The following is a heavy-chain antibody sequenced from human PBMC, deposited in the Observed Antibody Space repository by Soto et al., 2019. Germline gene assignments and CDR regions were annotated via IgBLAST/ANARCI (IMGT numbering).Heavy chain of an antibody. CDR3: ARGVTMVRGVIHTPYFDY. V-gene: IGHV4-31*03. CDR2: IYYSGST. Sequence: QVQLQESGPRLVKPSQTLSLTCTVSGGSISSGGYYWSWIRQHPGKGLEWIGYIYYSGSTYYNPSLKSRVTISVDTSKNQFSLKLSSVTAADTAVYYCARGVTMVRGVIHTPYFDYWGQGTLVTVSS. J-gene: IGHJ4*02. CDR1: GGSISSGGYY. D-gene: IGHD3-10*01.